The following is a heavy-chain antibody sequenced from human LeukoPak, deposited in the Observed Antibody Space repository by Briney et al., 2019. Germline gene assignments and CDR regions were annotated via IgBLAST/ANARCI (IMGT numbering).Heavy chain of an antibody. V-gene: IGHV4-39*07. D-gene: IGHD5-24*01. J-gene: IGHJ4*02. CDR1: GGSISSSSYY. Sequence: SETLSLTCTVSGGSISSSSYYWGWIRQPPGKGLEWIGSIYYSGSTYYNPSLKSRVTISVDTSKNQFSLKLSSVTAADTAVYYCARDRRRWLQSDSGFDYWGQGTLVTVSS. CDR3: ARDRRRWLQSDSGFDY. CDR2: IYYSGST.